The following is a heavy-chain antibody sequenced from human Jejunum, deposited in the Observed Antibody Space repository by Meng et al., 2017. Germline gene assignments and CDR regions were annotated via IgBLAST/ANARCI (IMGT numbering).Heavy chain of an antibody. D-gene: IGHD2-2*01. J-gene: IGHJ4*02. Sequence: QVQLQESGPGLVNPSQPLSLTCTVSGDSIRSGEYFWSWIRQPPGKGLEWIGYMDYRGSTFYNPSLKSRVTISVDTSKNQFSLKLSSVTAADTAVYFCARGELLWDYWGQGTLVTVSS. CDR2: MDYRGST. CDR3: ARGELLWDY. V-gene: IGHV4-30-4*01. CDR1: GDSIRSGEYF.